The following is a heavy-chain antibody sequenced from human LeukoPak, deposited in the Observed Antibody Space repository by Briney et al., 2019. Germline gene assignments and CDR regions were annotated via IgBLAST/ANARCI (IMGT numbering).Heavy chain of an antibody. D-gene: IGHD3-22*01. V-gene: IGHV1-18*01. CDR1: GYTFTSYG. Sequence: ASVMVSCKASGYTFTSYGISWVRQAPGQGLEWMGWISAYNGNTNYAQKFQGRVTMTEDTSTDTAYMELSSLRSEDTAVYYCATQPVMDYDSSGYYSLDYWGQGTLVTVSS. CDR3: ATQPVMDYDSSGYYSLDY. CDR2: ISAYNGNT. J-gene: IGHJ4*02.